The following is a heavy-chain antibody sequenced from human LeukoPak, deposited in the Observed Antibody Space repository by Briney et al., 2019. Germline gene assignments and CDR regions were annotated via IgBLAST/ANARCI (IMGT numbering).Heavy chain of an antibody. CDR3: ARVDEDFYFDH. D-gene: IGHD2-15*01. J-gene: IGHJ4*02. CDR1: GFIFSDYY. V-gene: IGHV3-72*01. Sequence: GGSLRLSCAASGFIFSDYYMDWVRQAPGKGLEWVGRTRKKVNGYATEYAASVKGRFTISRDDSENSLYLQMNSLKTEDTAVYYCARVDEDFYFDHWGQGTLVTVSS. CDR2: TRKKVNGYAT.